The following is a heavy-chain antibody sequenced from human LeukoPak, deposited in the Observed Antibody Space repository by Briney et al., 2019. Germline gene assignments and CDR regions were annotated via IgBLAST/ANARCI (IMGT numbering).Heavy chain of an antibody. CDR2: ISGSGGST. CDR3: AKKEQYYDFWSGYYCYFDY. J-gene: IGHJ4*02. CDR1: GFTFSSYA. V-gene: IGHV3-23*01. D-gene: IGHD3-3*01. Sequence: GGSLRLSCAASGFTFSSYAMSWVRQAPGKGLEWVSAISGSGGSTYYADSVKGRFTISRDNSKNTLYLQMNSLRAEDTAVYYCAKKEQYYDFWSGYYCYFDYWGQGTLVTVSS.